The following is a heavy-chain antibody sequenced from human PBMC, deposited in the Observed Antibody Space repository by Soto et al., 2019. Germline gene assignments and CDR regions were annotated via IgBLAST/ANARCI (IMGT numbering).Heavy chain of an antibody. CDR2: ISTNGGST. D-gene: IGHD3-22*01. Sequence: GGSLRLSCSASGFTFSIYAMHWVRQAPGKGLEYVSSISTNGGSTDYADSVKGRFTISRDNSKNTVYLQMSSLRVEDAAVYYCVKGEYYYDSSGYYPFDYWGQGTLVTVSS. J-gene: IGHJ4*02. CDR1: GFTFSIYA. V-gene: IGHV3-64D*06. CDR3: VKGEYYYDSSGYYPFDY.